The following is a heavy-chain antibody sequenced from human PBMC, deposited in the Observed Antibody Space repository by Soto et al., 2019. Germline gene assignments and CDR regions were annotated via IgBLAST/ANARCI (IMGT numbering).Heavy chain of an antibody. Sequence: QVQLQESGPGLVKPSQTLSLTCTVSGGSISSGDYYWSWIRQPPGKGLEWIGYIYYSGSTYYNPALKSRVTISVDTSKNQFSLKLSSVTAADTAVYYCARDRSSSAVGDGYWGQGTLVTVSS. V-gene: IGHV4-30-4*01. CDR2: IYYSGST. D-gene: IGHD1-26*01. J-gene: IGHJ4*02. CDR1: GGSISSGDYY. CDR3: ARDRSSSAVGDGY.